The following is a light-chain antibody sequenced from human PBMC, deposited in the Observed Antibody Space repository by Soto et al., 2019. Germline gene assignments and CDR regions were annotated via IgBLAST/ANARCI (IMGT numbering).Light chain of an antibody. V-gene: IGKV1-9*01. CDR2: AGT. J-gene: IGKJ4*01. Sequence: IQLTQSPSSLSASVGDRVTITCRASQDINSHLDWYQQKPGKAPNLLIYAGTSLQSGVPSRFSGSGSGTEVTLTISSLQPEDFATYYCQQLHLYPSTFGGGTKVEI. CDR3: QQLHLYPST. CDR1: QDINSH.